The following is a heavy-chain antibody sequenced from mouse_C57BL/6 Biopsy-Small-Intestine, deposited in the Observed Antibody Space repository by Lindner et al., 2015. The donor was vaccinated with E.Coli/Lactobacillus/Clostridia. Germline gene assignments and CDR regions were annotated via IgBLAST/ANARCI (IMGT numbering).Heavy chain of an antibody. CDR1: GYRFSNFG. J-gene: IGHJ4*01. V-gene: IGHV1-20*01. CDR2: ISAHNGNT. D-gene: IGHD2-3*01. CDR3: GSDHPYDSTLEWRGFDN. Sequence: SVKVSCKASGYRFSNFGISWVRQAPGQGLEWMGWISAHNGNTNYAQKFQGRVSMTIEVSTRTAYMELGSLTFDDTAVYYCGSDHPYDSTLEWRGFDNWGQGTLVTVSS.